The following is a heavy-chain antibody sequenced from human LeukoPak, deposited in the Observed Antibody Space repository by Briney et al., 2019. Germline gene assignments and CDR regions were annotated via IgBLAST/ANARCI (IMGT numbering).Heavy chain of an antibody. J-gene: IGHJ6*03. CDR1: GFTFSSYA. V-gene: IGHV3-23*01. CDR2: ISGSGGST. Sequence: PGGSLRLSCAASGFTFSSYAMSWVRQAPGKGLEWVSAISGSGGSTYYADSVKGRFTISRDNSKNTLYLQMNSLRAEDTAVYYCAKDLPSPSIAAAAYYCYYYMDVWGKGTTVTVSS. CDR3: AKDLPSPSIAAAAYYCYYYMDV. D-gene: IGHD6-13*01.